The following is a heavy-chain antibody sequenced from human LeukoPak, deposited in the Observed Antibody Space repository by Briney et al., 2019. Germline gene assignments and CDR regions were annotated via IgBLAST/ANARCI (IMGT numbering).Heavy chain of an antibody. Sequence: KPSETLSLTCTVSGGSISSGSYYWSWIRQPAGKGLEWIGRIYTSGSTNYNPSLKSRVTISVDTSKNQFSLKLSSVTAADTAVYYCARDPGWSSVGGDAFDIWGQGAMVTVSS. CDR2: IYTSGST. CDR3: ARDPGWSSVGGDAFDI. V-gene: IGHV4-61*02. J-gene: IGHJ3*02. D-gene: IGHD1-26*01. CDR1: GGSISSGSYY.